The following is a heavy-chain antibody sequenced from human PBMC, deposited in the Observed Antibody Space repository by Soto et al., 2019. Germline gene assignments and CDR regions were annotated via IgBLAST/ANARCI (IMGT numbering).Heavy chain of an antibody. CDR1: GFTFSNYS. Sequence: GGSLRLSCAASGFTFSNYSMNWVRQAPGKGPEWVSYITSSSSTIYYADSVKGRFTISRDNAKNSLYLQMNSLRDEDTAVYYCARVAVAGTGIYYYYGLDVWGQGTTVTVSS. CDR3: ARVAVAGTGIYYYYGLDV. CDR2: ITSSSSTI. J-gene: IGHJ6*02. D-gene: IGHD6-19*01. V-gene: IGHV3-48*02.